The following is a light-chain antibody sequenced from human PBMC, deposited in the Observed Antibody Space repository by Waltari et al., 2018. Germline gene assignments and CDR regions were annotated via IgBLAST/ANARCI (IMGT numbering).Light chain of an antibody. Sequence: EIVLTQSPATLSLSPGERATLSCRASQPVRSYLAWYQQRPGQTPRLLIFDASNRATGISAKFSGSGSGTDFTLTVSNLEPEDFAVYYCQQRSNWPYTFGQGTRVEIK. J-gene: IGKJ2*01. V-gene: IGKV3-11*01. CDR2: DAS. CDR1: QPVRSY. CDR3: QQRSNWPYT.